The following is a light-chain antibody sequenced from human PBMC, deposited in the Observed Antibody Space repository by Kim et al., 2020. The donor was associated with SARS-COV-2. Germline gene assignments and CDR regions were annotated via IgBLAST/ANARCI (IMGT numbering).Light chain of an antibody. Sequence: PGQSVTISCSGSSSNIGSNYVYWYQQLPGTAPKLLLYRNNQRPSGVPDRFSGSKSGTSASLAISGLRSEDEADYYCAAWDDSLSVVFGGGTQLTVL. V-gene: IGLV1-47*01. J-gene: IGLJ2*01. CDR2: RNN. CDR3: AAWDDSLSVV. CDR1: SSNIGSNY.